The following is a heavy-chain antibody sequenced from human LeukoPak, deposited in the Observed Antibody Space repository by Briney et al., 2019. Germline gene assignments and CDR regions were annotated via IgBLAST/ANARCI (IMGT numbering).Heavy chain of an antibody. CDR2: IYSGGST. Sequence: GGSLRLSCAASGFTVSSNYMNWVRQAPGKGLEWVSVIYSGGSTYSADSVRGRFTISRDNSKNTLYLQMNNLRAEDTAVYYCASGEDYGDYFDYWGQGTLVTVSS. D-gene: IGHD4-17*01. CDR1: GFTVSSNY. CDR3: ASGEDYGDYFDY. J-gene: IGHJ4*02. V-gene: IGHV3-53*01.